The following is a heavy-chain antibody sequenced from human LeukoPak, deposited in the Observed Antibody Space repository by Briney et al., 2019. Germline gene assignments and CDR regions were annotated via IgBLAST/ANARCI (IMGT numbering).Heavy chain of an antibody. D-gene: IGHD2-2*01. CDR1: GFTFSSYS. V-gene: IGHV3-21*01. Sequence: KPGGSLRLSCAASGFTFSSYSMNWVRQAPGKGLEWVSSISSSSSYIYYADSVKGRFTISRDYAKNSLYLQMNSLRAEDTAVYYCARFCSSTSCPSNDAFDIWGQGTMVTVSS. CDR3: ARFCSSTSCPSNDAFDI. CDR2: ISSSSSYI. J-gene: IGHJ3*02.